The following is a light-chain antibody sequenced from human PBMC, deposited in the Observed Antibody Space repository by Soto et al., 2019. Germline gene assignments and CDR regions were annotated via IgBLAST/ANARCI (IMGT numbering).Light chain of an antibody. J-gene: IGKJ1*01. V-gene: IGKV1-9*01. Sequence: DIQLTQSPSFLSASVGDRVTITCRASQGISSYLAWYQQKPGKAPKLLIYAASTLQSGVPSTFSGSGSETEFTLTISSMQREDFATYYCIQLNSSPRTFGQGTKVVIK. CDR3: IQLNSSPRT. CDR1: QGISSY. CDR2: AAS.